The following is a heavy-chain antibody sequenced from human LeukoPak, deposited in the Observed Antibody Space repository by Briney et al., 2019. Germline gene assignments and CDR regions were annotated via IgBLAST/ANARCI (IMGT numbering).Heavy chain of an antibody. D-gene: IGHD4-11*01. CDR2: IYYSGST. Sequence: SETLSLTCDVSGASISDSPYYWGWIRQSPGKGLEWIGSIYYSGSTYYNPSLKSRVTISVDTSKNQFSLKLSSVTAADTAVYYCAREPLDYSNYGDWGQGTLVTVSS. CDR1: GASISDSPYY. CDR3: AREPLDYSNYGD. J-gene: IGHJ4*02. V-gene: IGHV4-39*02.